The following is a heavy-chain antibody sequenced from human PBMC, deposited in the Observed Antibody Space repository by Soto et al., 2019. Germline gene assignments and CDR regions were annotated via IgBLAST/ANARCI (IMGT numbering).Heavy chain of an antibody. Sequence: QVQLVQSGGGVVQPGGSLRLSCAASGFTFSNYGIHWVRQAPGKGLEWVAAISDDGNEKSYVDSVKGRFTISRDNSKDTLYLQMNSLRAEDTAVYYCASPPKWAAGRNYYHYGVHVWGQGTTVTVSS. CDR2: ISDDGNEK. D-gene: IGHD6-13*01. J-gene: IGHJ6*02. CDR1: GFTFSNYG. V-gene: IGHV3-30*03. CDR3: ASPPKWAAGRNYYHYGVHV.